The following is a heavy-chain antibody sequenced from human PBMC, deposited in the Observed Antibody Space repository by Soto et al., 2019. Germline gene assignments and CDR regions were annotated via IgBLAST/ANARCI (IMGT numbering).Heavy chain of an antibody. CDR3: TKRLNDASEPSPWLDP. D-gene: IGHD1-1*01. Sequence: GESLKISCKGSEYSFDNQWIGWVRPMPGKGLEWVGIISPDTSRTLYSPSLKGQVTISVDKSISTVYLQWNSLKASDTAMYYCTKRLNDASEPSPWLDPCRQVTLVTVSS. CDR2: ISPDTSRT. J-gene: IGHJ5*02. CDR1: EYSFDNQW. V-gene: IGHV5-51*01.